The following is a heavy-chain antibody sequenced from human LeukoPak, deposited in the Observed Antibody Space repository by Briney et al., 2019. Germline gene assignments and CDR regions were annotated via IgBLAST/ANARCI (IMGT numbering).Heavy chain of an antibody. Sequence: SETLSLTCTVSGGSISSGDYYWSWIRQPPGKGLEWIGHIYYSGSTYYNPSLKSRVTISIDTSKNQFSLILSSVTAADTAVYYCARENAGDYVLDYWGQGTLVTVSS. J-gene: IGHJ4*02. CDR3: ARENAGDYVLDY. CDR1: GGSISSGDYY. D-gene: IGHD4-17*01. CDR2: IYYSGST. V-gene: IGHV4-30-4*01.